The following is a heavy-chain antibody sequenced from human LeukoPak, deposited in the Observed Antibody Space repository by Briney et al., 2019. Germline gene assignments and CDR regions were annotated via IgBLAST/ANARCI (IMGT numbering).Heavy chain of an antibody. D-gene: IGHD5-24*01. V-gene: IGHV4-38-2*02. Sequence: SETLSLTCTVSGYSISSGYYWSWIRQSPGRGLEWIGTAHQTGRTYYNPSLQSRADISMDTSANQFSLRLRSVTAADTAFYYCARENRAGYNKRGGGYWGQGTLLTVFS. CDR2: AHQTGRT. J-gene: IGHJ4*02. CDR1: GYSISSGYY. CDR3: ARENRAGYNKRGGGY.